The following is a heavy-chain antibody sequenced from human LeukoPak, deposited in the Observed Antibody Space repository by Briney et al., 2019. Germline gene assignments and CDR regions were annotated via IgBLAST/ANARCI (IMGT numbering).Heavy chain of an antibody. J-gene: IGHJ2*01. CDR3: ARSSGYYYAPVLYFDL. CDR1: GGSISSYY. D-gene: IGHD3-22*01. CDR2: IYYSGST. V-gene: IGHV4-59*01. Sequence: SETLSLTCTVSGGSISSYYWSWLRQPPGKGLEGIGYIYYSGSTNYNPSLQSRVTISVDTSQNQFSLKLSTVTAADTAVYYCARSSGYYYAPVLYFDLWGRGTLVTVSS.